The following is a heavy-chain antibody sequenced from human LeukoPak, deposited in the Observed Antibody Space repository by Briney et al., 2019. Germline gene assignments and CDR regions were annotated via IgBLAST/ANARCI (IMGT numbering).Heavy chain of an antibody. J-gene: IGHJ6*03. CDR3: AKNGDRGAYCTGGTCYPYFYYYMDV. D-gene: IGHD2-15*01. Sequence: PGGSLRLSCAASGFTLSSYAMSWVRQAPGKGLEWVAFIRYDGSNKYYADSVKGRFTISRDNSKNTLYLQMNSLRAEDTAIYYCAKNGDRGAYCTGGTCYPYFYYYMDVWGKGTTVTI. CDR1: GFTLSSYA. CDR2: IRYDGSNK. V-gene: IGHV3-30*02.